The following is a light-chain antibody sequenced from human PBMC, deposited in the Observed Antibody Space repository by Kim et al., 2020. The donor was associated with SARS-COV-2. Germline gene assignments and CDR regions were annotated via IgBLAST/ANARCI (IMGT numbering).Light chain of an antibody. J-gene: IGLJ2*01. V-gene: IGLV3-19*01. Sequence: SSELTQDPAVSVALGQTVRITCQGDSLRSYYASWYQQKPGQAPLLVLYEKNNRPSGIPDRFSGSSSGNTASFTITGAQAEDEADYYCNSRESGVNHVVFGGGTKLTVL. CDR2: EKN. CDR1: SLRSYY. CDR3: NSRESGVNHVV.